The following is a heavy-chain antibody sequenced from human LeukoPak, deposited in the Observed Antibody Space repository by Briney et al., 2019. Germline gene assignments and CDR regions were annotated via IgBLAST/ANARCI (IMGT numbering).Heavy chain of an antibody. CDR3: TDAVAG. D-gene: IGHD4-23*01. Sequence: ETLSLTCAVYGGSFSGYYWSWIRQPPGKGLEWVSVIYTDGSTYYADSVKGRFIISRDSSKNTLYLQMNSLRAEDTAVYYCTDAVAGWGQGTLVTVSS. CDR1: GGSFSGYY. V-gene: IGHV3-66*02. J-gene: IGHJ4*02. CDR2: IYTDGST.